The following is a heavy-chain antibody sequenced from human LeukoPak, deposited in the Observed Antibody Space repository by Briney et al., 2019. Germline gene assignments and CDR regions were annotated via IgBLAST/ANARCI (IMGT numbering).Heavy chain of an antibody. V-gene: IGHV1-3*01. D-gene: IGHD3-10*01. J-gene: IGHJ4*02. Sequence: ASVKVSCKASGYTFTSYAMHWVRQAPGQRLEWMGWINAGNGNTKYSQNFQGRVTMTRDTSITTAYMELSSLRSEDTAVYYCARLLLGSQSRGFEYWGQGTLVTVSS. CDR1: GYTFTSYA. CDR2: INAGNGNT. CDR3: ARLLLGSQSRGFEY.